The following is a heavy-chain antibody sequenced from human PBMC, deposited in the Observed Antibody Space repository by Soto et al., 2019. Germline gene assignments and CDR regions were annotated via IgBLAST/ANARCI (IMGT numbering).Heavy chain of an antibody. CDR2: IYSGGST. V-gene: IGHV3-53*01. J-gene: IGHJ3*02. CDR1: GFTFSSNY. CDR3: ARLPDYGAKGAFDI. Sequence: GGSLRLSCAASGFTFSSNYMSCVRQAPGKGLEWVSVIYSGGSTYYADSVKGRFTISRDNSKNTLYLQMNSLRAEDTAVYYCARLPDYGAKGAFDIWGQGTMVTVSS. D-gene: IGHD4-17*01.